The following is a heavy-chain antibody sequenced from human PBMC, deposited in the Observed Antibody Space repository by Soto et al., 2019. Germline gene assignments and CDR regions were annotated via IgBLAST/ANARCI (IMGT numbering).Heavy chain of an antibody. CDR3: ARSLEGTTVTNWFDP. CDR1: ADTFNSYS. Sequence: QVQLVQSGAEVKKPGSSVKVSCKASADTFNSYSLSWLRQAPGQRLEWMGGITPVFGTADYAQSFEDRLTITADDSTSTVYMELSNLRSHDTAVYYCARSLEGTTVTNWFDPWGQGALVTVSS. V-gene: IGHV1-69*01. J-gene: IGHJ5*02. CDR2: ITPVFGTA. D-gene: IGHD4-17*01.